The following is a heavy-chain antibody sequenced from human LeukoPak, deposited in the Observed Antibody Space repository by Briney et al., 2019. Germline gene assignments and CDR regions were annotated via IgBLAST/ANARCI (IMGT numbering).Heavy chain of an antibody. Sequence: ASVKVSCKASGYTFTGYYMQWVRQAPGQGGERMGWINPNSGGTNYAQKFQCRVTMTSDTSISTAYMELSRLRSDDTAVYYCASWPYCSGGSCYSSDYWGQGTLVTVSS. CDR1: GYTFTGYY. D-gene: IGHD2-15*01. J-gene: IGHJ4*02. CDR2: INPNSGGT. V-gene: IGHV1-2*02. CDR3: ASWPYCSGGSCYSSDY.